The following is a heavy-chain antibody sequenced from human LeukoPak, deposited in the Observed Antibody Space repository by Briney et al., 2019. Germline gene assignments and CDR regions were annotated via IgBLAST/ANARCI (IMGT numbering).Heavy chain of an antibody. J-gene: IGHJ6*02. Sequence: PSETLSLTCTVSGGSISSYYWSWIRQPPGKGLEWIGYIYYSGSTNCNPSLKSRVTISVDTSKNQFSLKLSSVTAADTAVYYCARHKSDGYPYGMDVWGQGTTVTVSS. V-gene: IGHV4-59*08. D-gene: IGHD5-18*01. CDR3: ARHKSDGYPYGMDV. CDR2: IYYSGST. CDR1: GGSISSYY.